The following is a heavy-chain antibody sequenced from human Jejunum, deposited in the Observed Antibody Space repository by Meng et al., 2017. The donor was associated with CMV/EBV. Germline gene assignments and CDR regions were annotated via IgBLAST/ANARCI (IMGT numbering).Heavy chain of an antibody. J-gene: IGHJ6*02. Sequence: RQAPGKGLEWVAVIWYDGSNKYYADSVKGRFTISRDNSKNTLYLQMNSLRAEDTAVYYCAKDYDFWSGYYTGGVMPGYHYYYGMDVWGQGTTVTVSS. CDR3: AKDYDFWSGYYTGGVMPGYHYYYGMDV. V-gene: IGHV3-33*06. CDR2: IWYDGSNK. D-gene: IGHD3-3*01.